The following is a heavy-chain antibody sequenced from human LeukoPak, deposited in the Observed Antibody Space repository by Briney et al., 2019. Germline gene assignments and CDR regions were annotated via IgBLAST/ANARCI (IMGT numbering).Heavy chain of an antibody. V-gene: IGHV1-24*01. CDR2: FDPEDGET. D-gene: IGHD4-17*01. CDR1: GYTFTGYY. J-gene: IGHJ4*02. CDR3: ATDSRLRPLDY. Sequence: GASVKVSCKASGYTFTGYYMHWVRQAPGKGLEWMGGFDPEDGETIYAQKFQGRVTMTEDTSTDTAYMELSSLRSEDTAVYYCATDSRLRPLDYWGQGTLVTVSS.